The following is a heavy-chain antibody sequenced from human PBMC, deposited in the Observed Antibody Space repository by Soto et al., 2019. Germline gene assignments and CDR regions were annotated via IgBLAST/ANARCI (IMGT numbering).Heavy chain of an antibody. D-gene: IGHD3-22*01. V-gene: IGHV4-34*01. J-gene: IGHJ6*02. CDR3: ARGGNGSRITCPSNGMDV. CDR2: INHSGST. Sequence: QVQLQQWGAGLLKPSETLSLSCAVYGGSLSGHYWRWIRQPPGKGLEWIGEINHSGSTNYNPSLKSRVTISVDTFKTQFSLKLTSVTAADSAVYYCARGGNGSRITCPSNGMDVWGQGTTVTVSS. CDR1: GGSLSGHY.